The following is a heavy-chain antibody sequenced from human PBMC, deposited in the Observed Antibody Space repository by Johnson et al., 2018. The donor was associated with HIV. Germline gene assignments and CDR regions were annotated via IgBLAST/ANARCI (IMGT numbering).Heavy chain of an antibody. Sequence: VLLVESGGGLVQPGGSLRLSCAASGFTVSSNYMSWVRQAPGKGLAWVSVIYSGGSTYYADSVKGRFTISRDNSQNTLYLQMNSLRAEDTAVYYCARDRGGYSYGYDSDAFDIWGQGTMVTVSS. CDR1: GFTVSSNY. CDR3: ARDRGGYSYGYDSDAFDI. J-gene: IGHJ3*02. D-gene: IGHD5-18*01. CDR2: IYSGGST. V-gene: IGHV3-66*02.